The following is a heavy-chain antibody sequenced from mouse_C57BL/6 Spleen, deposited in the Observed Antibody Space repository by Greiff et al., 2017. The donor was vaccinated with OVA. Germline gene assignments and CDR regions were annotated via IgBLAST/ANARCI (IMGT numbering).Heavy chain of an antibody. CDR3: ARATVVATFDY. J-gene: IGHJ2*01. CDR2: INPSNGGT. V-gene: IGHV1-53*01. D-gene: IGHD1-1*01. CDR1: GYTFTSYW. Sequence: QVHVKPPGTELVKPGASVKLSCKASGYTFTSYWMHWVKQRPGQGLEWIGNINPSNGGTNYNETFTSKATLTVDKSSNTAYMQLSVLTSEDSAVYYCARATVVATFDYWGQGTTRTVSS.